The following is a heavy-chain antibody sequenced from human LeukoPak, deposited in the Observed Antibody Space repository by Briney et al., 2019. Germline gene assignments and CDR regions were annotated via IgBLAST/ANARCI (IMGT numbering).Heavy chain of an antibody. CDR1: GFSFSNYD. CDR3: ARGDPTVTTKQNLEY. J-gene: IGHJ4*02. V-gene: IGHV3-33*01. Sequence: PGGSLRLSCAASGFSFSNYDMHWVRQAPGKGLEWVAVIWYDGSNKYYADSVKGRFTISRDNSKNTLYLQMNSLRVEDTAVYYCARGDPTVTTKQNLEYWGQGTLVTVSS. CDR2: IWYDGSNK. D-gene: IGHD4-17*01.